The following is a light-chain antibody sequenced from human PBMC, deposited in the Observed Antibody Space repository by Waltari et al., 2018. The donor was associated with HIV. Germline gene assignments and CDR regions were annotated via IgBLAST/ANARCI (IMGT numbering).Light chain of an antibody. V-gene: IGLV3-1*01. Sequence: SYELTQPPSVSVSPGQTASITCSGDKLGDNYACWYQQKPGQSTVRVIYQDSKRPSGIPERFAGTNSGNTATLTISGTQAMDEADYYGQAWDSSTVVFGGGTKLTVL. CDR1: KLGDNY. J-gene: IGLJ2*01. CDR3: QAWDSSTVV. CDR2: QDS.